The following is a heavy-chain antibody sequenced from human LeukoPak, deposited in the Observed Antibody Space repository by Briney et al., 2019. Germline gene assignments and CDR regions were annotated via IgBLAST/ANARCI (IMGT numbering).Heavy chain of an antibody. CDR1: GFTFSSYS. Sequence: QSGGSLRLSCAASGFTFSSYSMNWVRQAPGKGLEWVSYISSSSSNIYNADSVKGRFTISRDNAKNSLYLQMNSLRAEDTAVYYCAREYSSSSGRAFDIWGQGTMVTVSS. CDR2: ISSSSSNI. CDR3: AREYSSSSGRAFDI. J-gene: IGHJ3*02. D-gene: IGHD6-6*01. V-gene: IGHV3-48*01.